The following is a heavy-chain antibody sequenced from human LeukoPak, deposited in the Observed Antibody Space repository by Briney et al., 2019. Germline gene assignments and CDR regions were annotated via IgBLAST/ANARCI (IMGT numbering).Heavy chain of an antibody. CDR2: INHSGST. D-gene: IGHD3-10*01. J-gene: IGHJ5*02. V-gene: IGHV4-34*01. Sequence: PSETLSLTCAVYGGSFSGYYWSWIRQPPGKGLEWIGEINHSGSTNYNPSLKSRVTISVDTSKNQFSLKLRSVTAADTAVYYCARDRRGEEPLNEFDPWGQGIQVTVSS. CDR1: GGSFSGYY. CDR3: ARDRRGEEPLNEFDP.